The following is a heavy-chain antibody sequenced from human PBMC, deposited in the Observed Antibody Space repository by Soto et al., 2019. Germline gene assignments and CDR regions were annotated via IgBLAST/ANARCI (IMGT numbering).Heavy chain of an antibody. D-gene: IGHD3-22*01. Sequence: QVQLVQSGAEVKKPGSSVKVSCKASGGTFSSYTISWVRQAPGQGLEWMGRTITILGIANYAQKFQGRVTITADKSTSTAKMELSSLRSEDTAVYYCARDGYYYDSGGYYEPFDIWGQGTMVTVSS. J-gene: IGHJ3*02. CDR3: ARDGYYYDSGGYYEPFDI. V-gene: IGHV1-69*08. CDR2: TITILGIA. CDR1: GGTFSSYT.